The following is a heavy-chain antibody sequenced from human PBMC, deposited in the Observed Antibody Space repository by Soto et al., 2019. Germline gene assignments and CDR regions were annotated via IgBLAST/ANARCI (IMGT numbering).Heavy chain of an antibody. V-gene: IGHV4-38-2*01. CDR3: ARARWYDAFDV. J-gene: IGHJ3*01. D-gene: IGHD2-15*01. CDR2: IFHGGNT. Sequence: SETLSLTCAVYGFFISSGNYWGWIRKPPGKGLEWIGSIFHGGNTYYNPSLKSRVTISVDMSKNQFSLKLNSVTAADTAVYYCARARWYDAFDVWGQGTVVTVSS. CDR1: GFFISSGNY.